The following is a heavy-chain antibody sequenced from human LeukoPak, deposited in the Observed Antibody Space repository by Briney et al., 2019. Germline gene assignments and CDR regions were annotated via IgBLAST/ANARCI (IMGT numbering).Heavy chain of an antibody. D-gene: IGHD3-3*01. J-gene: IGHJ4*02. CDR1: TFTFSSYN. CDR3: AKEARDFWSGYDPFDY. V-gene: IGHV3-23*01. Sequence: GGSLRLSCAASTFTFSSYNMNWVRQAPGKGLEWVSGISGGGGSTYYADSVKGRFTISRDNSKNTLYLQMNSLRVEDTAVYYCAKEARDFWSGYDPFDYWGQGTLVTVSS. CDR2: ISGGGGST.